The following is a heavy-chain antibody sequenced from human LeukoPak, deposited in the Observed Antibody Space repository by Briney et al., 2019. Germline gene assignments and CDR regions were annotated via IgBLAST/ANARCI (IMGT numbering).Heavy chain of an antibody. Sequence: GGSLRLSCAASGFSFSSYEMNWVRQAPGKGLEWVSSISSSSSYIYYADSVKGRFTISRDNAKNSLYLQMNSLRAEDTAVYYCARDFGVAAAGSFDYWGQGTLVTVSS. V-gene: IGHV3-21*01. CDR3: ARDFGVAAAGSFDY. CDR2: ISSSSSYI. CDR1: GFSFSSYE. D-gene: IGHD6-13*01. J-gene: IGHJ4*02.